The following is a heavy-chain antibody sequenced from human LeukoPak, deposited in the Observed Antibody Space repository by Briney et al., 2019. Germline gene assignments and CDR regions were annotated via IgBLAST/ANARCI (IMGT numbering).Heavy chain of an antibody. CDR3: ARDHYYGSGSYGY. V-gene: IGHV3-11*06. CDR2: ISSSSSYT. D-gene: IGHD3-10*01. J-gene: IGHJ4*02. CDR1: GFTFSDYY. Sequence: PGGSLRLSCAASGFTFSDYYMSWIRQAPGKGLAWVSYISSSSSYTNYADSVKGRFTISRDNAKNSLYLQMNSLRAEDTAVYYCARDHYYGSGSYGYWGQGTLVTVSS.